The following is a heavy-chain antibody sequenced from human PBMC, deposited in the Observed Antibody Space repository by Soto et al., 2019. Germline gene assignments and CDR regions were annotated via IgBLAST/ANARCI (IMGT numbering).Heavy chain of an antibody. J-gene: IGHJ4*02. V-gene: IGHV3-23*01. CDR1: GFTFSSFP. D-gene: IGHD4-17*01. Sequence: PGGSLRLSCSASGFTFSSFPMSWVRQAPGRGLEWVSAVTASGRYTYYADSVEGRFTISRDNSKNTLYLQMNSLRAEDTAVYYCSCRSSTRDYGDHVYDFWGQGALVTVSS. CDR3: SCRSSTRDYGDHVYDF. CDR2: VTASGRYT.